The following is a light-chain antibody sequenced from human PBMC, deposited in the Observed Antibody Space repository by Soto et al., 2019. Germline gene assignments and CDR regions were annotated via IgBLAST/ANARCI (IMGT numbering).Light chain of an antibody. Sequence: QSVLTQPPSVSGAPGQRVTISCTGSSSNIGAGYDVHWYEQLPGTAPKLLIYANNNRPSGVPDRFSGSKSGTSASLAITGLQAEDEAYYYCQSYDHSLRGLIFVGGTKVTVL. CDR2: ANN. V-gene: IGLV1-40*01. J-gene: IGLJ2*01. CDR3: QSYDHSLRGLI. CDR1: SSNIGAGYD.